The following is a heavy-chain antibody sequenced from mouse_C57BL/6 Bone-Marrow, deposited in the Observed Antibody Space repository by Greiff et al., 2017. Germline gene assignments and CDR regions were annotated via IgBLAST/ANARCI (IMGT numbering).Heavy chain of an antibody. Sequence: VQLQQPGAELVRPGSSVKLSCKASGYTFTSYWMHWVKQRPIQGLEWIGNIDPSDSETHYNQKFKDKATLTVDKSSSTAYMQLSSLTSEDSAVYYCARTRTTVVSDWYFDVWGTGTTVPVSS. J-gene: IGHJ1*03. CDR3: ARTRTTVVSDWYFDV. CDR1: GYTFTSYW. D-gene: IGHD1-1*01. CDR2: IDPSDSET. V-gene: IGHV1-52*01.